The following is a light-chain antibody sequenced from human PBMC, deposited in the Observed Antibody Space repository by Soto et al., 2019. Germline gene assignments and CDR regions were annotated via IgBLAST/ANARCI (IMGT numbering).Light chain of an antibody. CDR1: SSDVGAYNF. CDR2: DVN. CDR3: CSYAGSYTYV. V-gene: IGLV2-11*01. J-gene: IGLJ1*01. Sequence: QSALTQPRSVSGSPGQSVTISCTGSSSDVGAYNFASWYQQHPGAAPKLLIHDVNKRPPGVPDRFSASKSGNTASLTISGLQAEDEADYYCCSYAGSYTYVFGTGTKLTVL.